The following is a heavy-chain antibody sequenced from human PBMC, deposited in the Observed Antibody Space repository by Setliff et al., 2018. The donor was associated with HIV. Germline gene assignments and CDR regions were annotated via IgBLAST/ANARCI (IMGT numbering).Heavy chain of an antibody. V-gene: IGHV4-4*07. J-gene: IGHJ4*02. Sequence: SETLSLTCTVSGGSISSYYWSWIRQPAGQGLEWIGHIYASDNSGGTNYNPSLKSRVTISLDTSKNQFSLNLTSVTAADTAVYYCARVDCSGGSCYSPAYWGQGTLVTVSS. D-gene: IGHD2-15*01. CDR2: IYASDNSGGT. CDR3: ARVDCSGGSCYSPAY. CDR1: GGSISSYY.